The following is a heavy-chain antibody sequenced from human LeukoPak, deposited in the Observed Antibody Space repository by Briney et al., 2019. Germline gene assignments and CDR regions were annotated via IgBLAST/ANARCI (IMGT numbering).Heavy chain of an antibody. J-gene: IGHJ4*02. D-gene: IGHD3-10*01. Sequence: SETLSLTCTVSGGSISSSSYCWGWIRQPPGKGLEWIGSIYYSGSTYYNPSLKSRVTISVDTSKNQFSLKLSSVTAADTAVYYCARQTPLLWFGGELRGYYFDYWGQGTLVTVSS. V-gene: IGHV4-39*01. CDR2: IYYSGST. CDR1: GGSISSSSYC. CDR3: ARQTPLLWFGGELRGYYFDY.